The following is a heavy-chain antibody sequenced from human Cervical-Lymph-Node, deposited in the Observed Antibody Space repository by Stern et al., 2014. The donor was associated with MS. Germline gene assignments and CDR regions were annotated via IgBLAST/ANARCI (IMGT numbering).Heavy chain of an antibody. V-gene: IGHV4-59*08. Sequence: QVQLQGSGPGLVKPSETLSLTCSVSGGSISSYYWNWIRQPPGKGLEWIANVHYSGTTNYNPSLKSRVTILLDTSMNKISRKLTSVTAADTAVYYCAGSGTYYPDYWGQGILVTVSS. D-gene: IGHD3-3*01. CDR2: VHYSGTT. CDR3: AGSGTYYPDY. CDR1: GGSISSYY. J-gene: IGHJ4*02.